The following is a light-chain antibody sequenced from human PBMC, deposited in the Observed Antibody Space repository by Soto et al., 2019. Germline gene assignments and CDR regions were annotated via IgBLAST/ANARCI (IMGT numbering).Light chain of an antibody. Sequence: DIQMTQSPPSRSASVGETITITCRASQSISTYLDWYQVTPGKAPKVLIYAASTLQDGVPSRFSGSGSGTDFTLTINSLQPEDVATYYCQQNYNLPPWTFGQGTKVDIK. CDR3: QQNYNLPPWT. V-gene: IGKV1-39*01. CDR2: AAS. J-gene: IGKJ1*01. CDR1: QSISTY.